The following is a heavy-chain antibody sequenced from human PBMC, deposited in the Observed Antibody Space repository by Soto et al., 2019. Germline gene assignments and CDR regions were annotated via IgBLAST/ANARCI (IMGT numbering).Heavy chain of an antibody. D-gene: IGHD6-19*01. V-gene: IGHV1-69*01. J-gene: IGHJ6*02. Sequence: QVQLEQSGGEVKKPGSSVKVSCKASGVTFSKFIMTWVRQAPGLGLEWVGGIIPIFGTANYAQKFQGRVTITADESTSTSYLAVSNLRAEDTAVYYCAKVRYSSPMGYYYGMDVWGQGTAVTVSS. CDR2: IIPIFGTA. CDR3: AKVRYSSPMGYYYGMDV. CDR1: GVTFSKFI.